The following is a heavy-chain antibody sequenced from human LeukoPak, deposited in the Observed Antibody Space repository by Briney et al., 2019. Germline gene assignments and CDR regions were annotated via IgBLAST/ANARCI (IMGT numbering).Heavy chain of an antibody. J-gene: IGHJ4*02. Sequence: PSETLSLTCAVSVYSINSDYYWGWIRQSPYKGLEWIGSINHSGSTYYNPSLKSRVPILVDTSKNQFSLKLSSVTAADTAVYYCARVRITGTTRFFDYWGQGTLVTVSS. D-gene: IGHD1-20*01. CDR3: ARVRITGTTRFFDY. CDR2: INHSGST. CDR1: VYSINSDYY. V-gene: IGHV4-38-2*01.